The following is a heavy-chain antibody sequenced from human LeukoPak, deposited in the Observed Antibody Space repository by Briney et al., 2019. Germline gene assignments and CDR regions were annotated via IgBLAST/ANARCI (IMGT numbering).Heavy chain of an antibody. Sequence: SETLSLTCTVSGGSISSSSYYWGWIRQPPGKGLEWIGSIYYSGSTYYNPSLKSRVTISVDTSKNQFSLKLSSVTAADTAVYYCAREGNYGSGSYYAENYFDYWGQGTLVTVSS. CDR1: GGSISSSSYY. D-gene: IGHD3-10*01. CDR3: AREGNYGSGSYYAENYFDY. CDR2: IYYSGST. V-gene: IGHV4-39*07. J-gene: IGHJ4*02.